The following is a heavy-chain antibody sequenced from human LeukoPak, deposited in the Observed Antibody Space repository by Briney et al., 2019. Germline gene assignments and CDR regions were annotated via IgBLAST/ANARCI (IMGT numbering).Heavy chain of an antibody. D-gene: IGHD6-25*01. Sequence: SETLSLTCAVYGGSFSGYYWSWIRQPPGKGREWIGEINHSGSTNYNPSLKSRVTISVDTSKNQFSLKLSSVTAADTAVYYCARRKGLARLDYWGQGTLVTVSS. J-gene: IGHJ4*02. CDR3: ARRKGLARLDY. CDR2: INHSGST. CDR1: GGSFSGYY. V-gene: IGHV4-34*01.